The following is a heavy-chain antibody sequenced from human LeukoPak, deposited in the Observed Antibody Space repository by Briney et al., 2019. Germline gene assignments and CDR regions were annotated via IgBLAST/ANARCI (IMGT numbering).Heavy chain of an antibody. CDR2: ISAYNGNT. V-gene: IGHV1-18*01. CDR3: ARDLPYCSSTSCLLDAFDI. Sequence: GASVKVSCKASGYTFTSYGISWVRQAPGQGLEWMGWISAYNGNTNYAQKLQGRVTMTTDTSTSTAYMELGSLRSDDTAVYYCARDLPYCSSTSCLLDAFDIWGQGTMVTVSS. D-gene: IGHD2-2*01. CDR1: GYTFTSYG. J-gene: IGHJ3*02.